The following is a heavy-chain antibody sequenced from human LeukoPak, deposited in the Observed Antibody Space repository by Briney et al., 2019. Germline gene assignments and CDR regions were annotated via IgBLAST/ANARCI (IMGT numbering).Heavy chain of an antibody. CDR2: ISGSGGST. Sequence: GGSLRLSCAASGFTFSGYAMSWVRQAPGKGLEWVSAISGSGGSTYYADSVKGRFTISRDNSKNTLYLQMNSLRAEDTAVYYCATDRSPLGGFGELYYWGQGTLVTVSS. D-gene: IGHD3-10*01. J-gene: IGHJ4*02. CDR1: GFTFSGYA. V-gene: IGHV3-23*01. CDR3: ATDRSPLGGFGELYY.